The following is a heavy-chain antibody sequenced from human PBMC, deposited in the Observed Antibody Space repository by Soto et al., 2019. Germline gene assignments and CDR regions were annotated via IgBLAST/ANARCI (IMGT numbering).Heavy chain of an antibody. D-gene: IGHD2-15*01. J-gene: IGHJ6*02. CDR1: GGTFSSYA. Sequence: QVQLVQSGAEVKKPGSSVKVSCKASGGTFSSYAISWVRQAPGQGLEWMGGIIPIFGTANYAQKFQGRVTITADEATSTAYRELSSLRSEDTAVYYCARLYCSGGSCYTRPGDYYYYGMDVWGQGTTVTVSS. V-gene: IGHV1-69*01. CDR3: ARLYCSGGSCYTRPGDYYYYGMDV. CDR2: IIPIFGTA.